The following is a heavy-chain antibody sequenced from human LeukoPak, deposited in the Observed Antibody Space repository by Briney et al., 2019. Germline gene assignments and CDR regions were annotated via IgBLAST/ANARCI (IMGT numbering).Heavy chain of an antibody. CDR1: GYTFTSYD. J-gene: IGHJ3*02. Sequence: ASVKVSCKASGYTFTSYDINWVRQATGRGLEWMGWMNPNSGNTGYAQKFQGRVTITRNTSISTAYMELSSLRSEDTAVYYCARRIAASPGAFDIWGQGTMVTVSS. D-gene: IGHD6-13*01. CDR2: MNPNSGNT. V-gene: IGHV1-8*03. CDR3: ARRIAASPGAFDI.